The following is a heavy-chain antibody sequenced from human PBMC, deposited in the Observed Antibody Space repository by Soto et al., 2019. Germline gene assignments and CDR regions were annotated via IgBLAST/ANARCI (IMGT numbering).Heavy chain of an antibody. CDR1: GGTFSSYT. Sequence: QVQLVQSGAEVKKPGSSVKVSCKASGGTFSSYTISWVRQAPGQGLEWMGRIIPILGIANYAQKFQGRVTIPADKSTSTAYMELSSLRSEDTAVYYCARRPRTHRGSGSCYDYWGQGTLVTVSS. D-gene: IGHD3-10*01. CDR3: ARRPRTHRGSGSCYDY. V-gene: IGHV1-69*02. J-gene: IGHJ4*02. CDR2: IIPILGIA.